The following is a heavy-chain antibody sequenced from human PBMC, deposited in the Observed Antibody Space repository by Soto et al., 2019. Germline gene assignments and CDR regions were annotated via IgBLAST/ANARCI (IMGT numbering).Heavy chain of an antibody. J-gene: IGHJ4*02. CDR2: INAGNGAT. D-gene: IGHD6-13*01. CDR1: GYTFTTYA. V-gene: IGHV1-3*05. Sequence: QVHLVQSGAEEKKPGASVRVSCKASGYTFTTYAMHWVRQAPGQRLEWMGWINAGNGATKYSQNFXXXRXXTRDPSANTAFMELSSLRSEDTAVYYCAGGSAAAGPYYFDYWAQGTLVTVSS. CDR3: AGGSAAAGPYYFDY.